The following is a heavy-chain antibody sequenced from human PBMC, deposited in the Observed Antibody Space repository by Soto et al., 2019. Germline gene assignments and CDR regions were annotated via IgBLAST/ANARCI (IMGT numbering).Heavy chain of an antibody. Sequence: ASVKVSCKASGYTFNTYGITWVRQAPGQGLEWMGWISTYDGSTYYEERLQGRVTLTTDPSTTTAYMELRSLRSDDTAVYYCARRSSSSSWFHPWGQGTLVTVSS. CDR1: GYTFNTYG. D-gene: IGHD6-6*01. J-gene: IGHJ5*02. CDR3: ARRSSSSSWFHP. CDR2: ISTYDGST. V-gene: IGHV1-18*01.